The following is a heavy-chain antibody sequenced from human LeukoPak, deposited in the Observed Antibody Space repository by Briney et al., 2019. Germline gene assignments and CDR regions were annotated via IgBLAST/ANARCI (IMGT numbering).Heavy chain of an antibody. CDR3: ARDPRYSSGLGAFDI. CDR2: MNPNSGST. CDR1: GYTFTSSD. D-gene: IGHD6-19*01. J-gene: IGHJ3*02. Sequence: AXVKVSCKASGYTFTSSDINWVRQATGQGLEWMGWMNPNSGSTGYAQKFQGRVTITWNTSISTAYMELSSLKSDDTAVYYCARDPRYSSGLGAFDIWGQGTMVTVSS. V-gene: IGHV1-8*03.